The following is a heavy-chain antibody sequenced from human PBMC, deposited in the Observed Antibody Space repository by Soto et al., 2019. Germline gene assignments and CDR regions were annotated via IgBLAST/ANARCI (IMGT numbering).Heavy chain of an antibody. CDR2: INPNSGGT. J-gene: IGHJ3*02. CDR3: ARDTIAARGDAFDI. D-gene: IGHD6-6*01. V-gene: IGHV1-2*04. Sequence: GASVKVSCKASGYTFTCYYMHWVRQAPGQGLEWMGWINPNSGGTNYAQKFQGWVTMTRDTSISTAYMELSRLRSDDTAVYYCARDTIAARGDAFDIWGQGTMVTVSS. CDR1: GYTFTCYY.